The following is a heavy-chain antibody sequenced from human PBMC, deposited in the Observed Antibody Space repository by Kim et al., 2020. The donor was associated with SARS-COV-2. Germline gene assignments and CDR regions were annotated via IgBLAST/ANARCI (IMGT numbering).Heavy chain of an antibody. V-gene: IGHV3-72*01. CDR3: VRASYSGGYWYSFD. Sequence: GGSLRLSCAASGFTFTDYYMNWARQAPGKGLEWVARTRHKAQSYTTEYAASVKGRFTISRDLSENSLFLPMTNLKTEDTSMYYCVRASYSGGYWYSFD. J-gene: IGHJ5*01. D-gene: IGHD2-15*01. CDR2: TRHKAQSYTT. CDR1: GFTFTDYY.